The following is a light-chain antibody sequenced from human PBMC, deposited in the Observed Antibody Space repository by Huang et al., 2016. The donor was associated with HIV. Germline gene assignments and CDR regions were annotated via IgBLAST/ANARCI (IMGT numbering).Light chain of an antibody. CDR2: DTS. J-gene: IGKJ4*01. Sequence: PGGTGTISCKASQSVGSYVAWYQQRPGKSPSLLLYDTSNRAAGIPSRFSGSGSGTDFTLTISGLESEDLGVFYCQQRSTWPLTFGGGTKLA. V-gene: IGKV3-11*01. CDR3: QQRSTWPLT. CDR1: QSVGSY.